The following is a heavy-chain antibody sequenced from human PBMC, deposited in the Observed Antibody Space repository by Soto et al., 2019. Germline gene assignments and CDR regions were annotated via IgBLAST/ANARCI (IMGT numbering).Heavy chain of an antibody. Sequence: QVQLVESGGGVVQPGRSLRLSCAASGFTFSSYGMHWVRQAPGKGLEWVAVISYDGSNKYYADSVKGRFTISRDNSQNTLYLQMNSLRAEDTALYSCAPRFGAFDYWGQGTQVTVSS. CDR3: APRFGAFDY. D-gene: IGHD3-10*01. J-gene: IGHJ4*02. V-gene: IGHV3-30*03. CDR1: GFTFSSYG. CDR2: ISYDGSNK.